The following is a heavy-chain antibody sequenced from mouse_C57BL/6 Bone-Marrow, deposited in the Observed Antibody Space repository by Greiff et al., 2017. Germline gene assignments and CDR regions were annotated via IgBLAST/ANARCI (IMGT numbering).Heavy chain of an antibody. V-gene: IGHV1-81*01. CDR1: GYTFTSYG. D-gene: IGHD2-2*01. CDR2: IYPRSGNT. Sequence: QVQLQQSGAELARPGASVKLSCKASGYTFTSYGISWVKQRTGQGLEWIGEIYPRSGNTYYNETFKGKATLTADKSSSTAYMELRSLTSEASAVHFCAPVYYGYDDYWGQGTTLTVSS. J-gene: IGHJ2*01. CDR3: APVYYGYDDY.